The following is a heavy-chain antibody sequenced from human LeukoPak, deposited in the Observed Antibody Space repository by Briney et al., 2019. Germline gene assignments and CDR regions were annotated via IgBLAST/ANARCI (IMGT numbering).Heavy chain of an antibody. J-gene: IGHJ3*02. CDR3: ARSAEWLRNAFDI. CDR1: GASTSHFY. CDR2: MHNSGSS. D-gene: IGHD5-12*01. V-gene: IGHV4-59*01. Sequence: SETLSLSCTVSGASTSHFYWNWIRQPPGKGLEWIGYMHNSGSSKHSPSLKSRVTISIDTSKNQFSLQLTSVTAADTAIYYCARSAEWLRNAFDIWGQGAMVSVSS.